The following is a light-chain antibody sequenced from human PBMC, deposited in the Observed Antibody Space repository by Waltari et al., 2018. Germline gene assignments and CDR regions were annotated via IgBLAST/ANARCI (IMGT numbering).Light chain of an antibody. CDR1: QSINSW. CDR3: QQYNSYPLT. Sequence: DIQMTQSPSTLSASVGDRVTITCRASQSINSWLALYQQKAGKAPKFLIYKASRLESGVPSRCSGSGSGTEFTLTISSLQPDDFATYYCQQYNSYPLTFGGGTKVEIK. J-gene: IGKJ4*01. V-gene: IGKV1-5*03. CDR2: KAS.